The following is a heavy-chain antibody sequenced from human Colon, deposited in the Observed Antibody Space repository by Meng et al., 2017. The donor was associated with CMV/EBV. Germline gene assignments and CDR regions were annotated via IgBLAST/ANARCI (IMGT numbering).Heavy chain of an antibody. CDR2: VSGSGYDT. CDR3: ARGGFRYFDW. J-gene: IGHJ4*02. V-gene: IGHV3-23*01. CDR1: GFTFSSYA. D-gene: IGHD3-9*01. Sequence: GGSLRLSCEATGFTFSSYAMTWVRQAPGKGLEWVSAVSGSGYDTFYADSVKGRLTITRDNSKNSLYLQMNSLRGEDTAVYYCARGGFRYFDWGAQGTLVTVSS.